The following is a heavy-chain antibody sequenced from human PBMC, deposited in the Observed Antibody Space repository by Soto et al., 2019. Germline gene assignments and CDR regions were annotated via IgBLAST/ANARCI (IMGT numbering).Heavy chain of an antibody. Sequence: QVQLVQSGAEVKKPGASVKVSCKASGYTFTSYGISWVRQAPGQGLEWMGWISAYNGNTNYAQKLQGRVTMTTDTSTSTAYMELRSLRSDDTAVYYCARDLWFGELEASYYYYYGMDVRGQGTTVTVSS. D-gene: IGHD3-10*01. V-gene: IGHV1-18*01. CDR2: ISAYNGNT. CDR3: ARDLWFGELEASYYYYYGMDV. J-gene: IGHJ6*02. CDR1: GYTFTSYG.